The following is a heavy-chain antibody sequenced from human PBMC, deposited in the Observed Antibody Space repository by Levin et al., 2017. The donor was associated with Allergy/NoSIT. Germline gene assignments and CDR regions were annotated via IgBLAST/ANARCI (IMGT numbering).Heavy chain of an antibody. CDR2: TYYRSKWYN. V-gene: IGHV6-1*01. CDR3: TRANFKNWFDP. D-gene: IGHD1-7*01. Sequence: PLETLSLTCAISGDSVSGDRVAWNWIRQSPSRGLEWLGRTYYRSKWYNEYAVSVKSRIIIDPDTSKNQFSLQLNSVTPEDTAVYYCTRANFKNWFDPWGQGTLVTVSS. J-gene: IGHJ5*02. CDR1: GDSVSGDRVA.